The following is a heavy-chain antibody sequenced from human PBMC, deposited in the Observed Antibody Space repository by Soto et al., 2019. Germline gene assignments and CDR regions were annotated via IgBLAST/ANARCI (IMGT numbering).Heavy chain of an antibody. D-gene: IGHD2-8*01. CDR1: GFTFSSYG. Sequence: GGSLRLSCAASGFTFSSYGMHWVRQAPGKGLEWVAVIWYDGSNKYYADSVKGRFTISRDNSKNTLYLQMNSLRAEDTAVYYCARDQEMEDYYYYGMDVWGQGTTVTVSS. CDR2: IWYDGSNK. J-gene: IGHJ6*02. CDR3: ARDQEMEDYYYYGMDV. V-gene: IGHV3-33*01.